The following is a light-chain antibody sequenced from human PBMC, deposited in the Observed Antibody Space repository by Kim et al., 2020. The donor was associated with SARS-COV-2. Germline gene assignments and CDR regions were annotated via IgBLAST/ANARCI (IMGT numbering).Light chain of an antibody. J-gene: IGLJ2*01. V-gene: IGLV2-8*01. CDR2: EVR. CDR3: RSYAGSIPYVV. Sequence: LVSMPCPGTRSGVGGYKYVSSYAQPPGHAPNLMFYEVRQRPSGVPDRFSGSKLGNTASLSVSGLQAEDEADHYCRSYAGSIPYVVFGGGPQLTVL. CDR1: RSGVGGYKY.